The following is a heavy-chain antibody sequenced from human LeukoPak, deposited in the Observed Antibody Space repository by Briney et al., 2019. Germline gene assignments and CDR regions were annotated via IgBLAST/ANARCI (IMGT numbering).Heavy chain of an antibody. J-gene: IGHJ4*02. CDR3: ARDRWGLFDY. CDR1: GGSISSYY. CDR2: IYYSGST. D-gene: IGHD2-21*01. Sequence: KPSETLSLTCTVSGGSISSYYWSWIRQPPGKGLEWIGYIYYSGSTNYNPSLKSRVTISVDTSKNQFSLKLSSVTAADTAVYYCARDRWGLFDYWGQGTLVTVSS. V-gene: IGHV4-59*01.